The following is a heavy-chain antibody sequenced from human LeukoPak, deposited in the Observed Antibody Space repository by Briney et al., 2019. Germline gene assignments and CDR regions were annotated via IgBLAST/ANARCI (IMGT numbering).Heavy chain of an antibody. Sequence: PGGSLRRSCAASGFTFSNAWMNWVRQAPGKELEGVGRIKSKTDGGTTDYAAPVKGRFTISRDDSKNTLYLHMHSLETADTAVYYCTRDGGSYSHLDNWGHGTLVTVSS. V-gene: IGHV3-15*01. D-gene: IGHD1-26*01. J-gene: IGHJ4*01. CDR1: GFTFSNAW. CDR3: TRDGGSYSHLDN. CDR2: IKSKTDGGTT.